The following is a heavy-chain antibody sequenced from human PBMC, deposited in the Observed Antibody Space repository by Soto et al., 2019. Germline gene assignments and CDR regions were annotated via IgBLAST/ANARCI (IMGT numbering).Heavy chain of an antibody. D-gene: IGHD5-18*01. Sequence: PSEPQSLTYTVAEGYIRNYYCSWILKHQGKGLEWIGYIYYSGSTNYNPSLKSRVTISVDTSKNQFSLKLSSVTAADTAVYYCARAEDTAMVYYYGMDVWGQGPTVTV. J-gene: IGHJ6*02. CDR2: IYYSGST. CDR1: EGYIRNYY. CDR3: ARAEDTAMVYYYGMDV. V-gene: IGHV4-59*01.